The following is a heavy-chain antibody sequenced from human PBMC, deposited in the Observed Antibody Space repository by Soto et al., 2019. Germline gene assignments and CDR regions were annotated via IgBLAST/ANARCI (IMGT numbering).Heavy chain of an antibody. CDR2: ISRSSDKT. Sequence: LVESGGALVYPGGSLRLSCIASGFSFSDYSMNWVRQAPGKGLQWVSYISRSSDKTYYADSVKGRFTVSRENAKNALFLEMNSLRDDDTATYYCARLPKGSLVTAWGQGTRVTVSS. D-gene: IGHD2-21*02. J-gene: IGHJ4*02. CDR3: ARLPKGSLVTA. V-gene: IGHV3-48*02. CDR1: GFSFSDYS.